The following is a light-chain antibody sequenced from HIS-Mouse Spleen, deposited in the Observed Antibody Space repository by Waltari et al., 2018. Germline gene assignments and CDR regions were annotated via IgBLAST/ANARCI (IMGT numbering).Light chain of an antibody. Sequence: SYELTQPPSVSVSPGPTARITCCGDALPKKYAYWYQQKSGQAPVLVIYEDSKRPSGIPERFSGSSSGTMATLTISGAQVEDEADYYCYSTDSSGNHRVFGGGTKLTVL. CDR2: EDS. J-gene: IGLJ2*01. CDR1: ALPKKY. V-gene: IGLV3-10*01. CDR3: YSTDSSGNHRV.